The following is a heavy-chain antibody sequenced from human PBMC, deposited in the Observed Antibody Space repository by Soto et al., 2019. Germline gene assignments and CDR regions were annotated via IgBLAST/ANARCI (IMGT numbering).Heavy chain of an antibody. CDR1: GGTFSSYA. V-gene: IGHV1-69*13. CDR3: ASKDCGGDCYSGLWGDAFDI. CDR2: IITIFGTT. Sequence: SVKVSCKASGGTFSSYAISSVRQAPGQGLEWMGGIITIFGTTNYAQKFQGRVTITADESTSTAYMELSSLRSEDTAVYYCASKDCGGDCYSGLWGDAFDIWGQGTMVTVSS. D-gene: IGHD2-21*02. J-gene: IGHJ3*02.